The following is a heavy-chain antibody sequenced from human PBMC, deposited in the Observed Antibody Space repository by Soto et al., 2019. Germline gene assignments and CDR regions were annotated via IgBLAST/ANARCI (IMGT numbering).Heavy chain of an antibody. CDR1: GGSISSRSYS. CDR3: VRLAGYCTGDSCYGHYAMDV. J-gene: IGHJ6*02. D-gene: IGHD2-8*02. Sequence: QLQLQESGPGLVKPSETLSLTCSVSGGSISSRSYSWGWIRQPPGKGLEWIVTIYYSGISNYDPSLKGQVTLSVAPSKNQFSLRLSSVTAADTAVYYCVRLAGYCTGDSCYGHYAMDVWGQGTTVTVSS. CDR2: IYYSGIS. V-gene: IGHV4-39*01.